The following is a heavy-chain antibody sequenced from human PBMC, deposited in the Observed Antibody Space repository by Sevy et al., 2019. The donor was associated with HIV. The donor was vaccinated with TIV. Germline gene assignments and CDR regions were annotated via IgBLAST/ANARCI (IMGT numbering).Heavy chain of an antibody. J-gene: IGHJ4*02. V-gene: IGHV3-49*04. CDR3: CRSEGGQSIFDY. Sequence: GGSLRLSCAASGFRFGDYAMSWVRQAPGQGLEWVAFLKSEGYGGTVDHAAAVKGRFTMSSDDYKSIAYLQMNDLKIDDAGVEYCCRSEGGQSIFDYWGQGTLVTVSS. CDR2: LKSEGYGGTV. D-gene: IGHD3-3*01. CDR1: GFRFGDYA.